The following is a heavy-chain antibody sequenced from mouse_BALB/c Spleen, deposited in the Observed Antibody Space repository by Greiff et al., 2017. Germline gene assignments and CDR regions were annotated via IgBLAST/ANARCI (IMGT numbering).Heavy chain of an antibody. CDR1: GFTFSSYT. CDR2: ISNGGGST. Sequence: EVQLVESGGGLVQPGGSLKLSCAASGFTFSSYTMSWVRQTPEKRLEWVAYISNGGGSTYYPDTVKGRFTISRDNAKNTLYLQMSSLKSEDTAMYYCARGVTTTWFAYWGQGTLVTVSA. CDR3: ARGVTTTWFAY. J-gene: IGHJ3*01. V-gene: IGHV5-12-2*01. D-gene: IGHD2-2*01.